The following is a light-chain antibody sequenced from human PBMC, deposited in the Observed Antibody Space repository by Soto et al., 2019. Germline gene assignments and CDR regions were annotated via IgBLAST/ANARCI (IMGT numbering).Light chain of an antibody. CDR3: CSYAGSYTHV. CDR2: DVS. CDR1: SSDVGGYNY. J-gene: IGLJ1*01. Sequence: QSALTQPRSVSGSPGQSVTISWTGTSSDVGGYNYVSWYQQHPGKAPNLMIYDVSKRPSGVPDRFSGSKSGNTASLTISGLQAEDEADYYCCSYAGSYTHVFGTGTKLTVL. V-gene: IGLV2-11*01.